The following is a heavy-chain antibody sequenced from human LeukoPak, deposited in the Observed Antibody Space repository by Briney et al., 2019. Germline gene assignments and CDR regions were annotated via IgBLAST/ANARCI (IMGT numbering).Heavy chain of an antibody. D-gene: IGHD3-10*01. CDR3: ARGIHYYGSGSYRDY. CDR1: GFTFSSYG. J-gene: IGHJ4*02. CDR2: IWYDGSNK. V-gene: IGHV3-33*08. Sequence: PGGSLRLSCAASGFTFSSYGMHWVRQAPGKGLEWVAVIWYDGSNKYYADSVKGRFTISRDNSKNTLYLQMNSLRAEDRAVYYCARGIHYYGSGSYRDYLGQGTLVTVSS.